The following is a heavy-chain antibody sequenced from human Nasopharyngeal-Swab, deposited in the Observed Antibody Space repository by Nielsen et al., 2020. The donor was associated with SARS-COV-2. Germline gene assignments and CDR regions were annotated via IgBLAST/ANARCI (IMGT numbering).Heavy chain of an antibody. J-gene: IGHJ6*02. CDR3: ARDLHCSGGSCYSYGMDV. Sequence: GESLKISCAASGFTFSSYWMSWVRQAPGKGLEWVANIKQDGSEKYYVDSVKGRFTISRDNAKNSLYLQMNSLSAEDTAVYYCARDLHCSGGSCYSYGMDVWGQGTTVTVSS. CDR2: IKQDGSEK. CDR1: GFTFSSYW. V-gene: IGHV3-7*01. D-gene: IGHD2-15*01.